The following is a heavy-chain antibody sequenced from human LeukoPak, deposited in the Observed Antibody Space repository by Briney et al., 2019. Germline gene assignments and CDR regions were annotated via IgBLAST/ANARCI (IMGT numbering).Heavy chain of an antibody. CDR1: GFTFSSFW. J-gene: IGHJ4*02. V-gene: IGHV3-7*01. CDR3: ARKGQGSSWYYFDY. D-gene: IGHD6-13*01. Sequence: PGGSLRLSCAASGFTFSSFWMSWVRQAPGKGREWVANIKKDGSEKYYVDSVKGRFTISRDNAKNSLYLQMNSLRAEDTAVYYCARKGQGSSWYYFDYWGQGTLVTVSS. CDR2: IKKDGSEK.